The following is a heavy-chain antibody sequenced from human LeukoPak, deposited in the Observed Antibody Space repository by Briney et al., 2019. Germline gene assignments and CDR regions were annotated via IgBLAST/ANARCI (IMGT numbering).Heavy chain of an antibody. CDR2: ISGSGVSV. D-gene: IGHD4/OR15-4a*01. J-gene: IGHJ3*02. Sequence: GGSLRLSCAASGFTFTSYVKSWVRQAPGKGLEWVSTISGSGVSVYYADSVKGRFTISRDNSKNTLYLQMNSLRGEDTAVYYCAKDRANSYAFDIWGQGTMVTVSS. CDR3: AKDRANSYAFDI. CDR1: GFTFTSYV. V-gene: IGHV3-23*01.